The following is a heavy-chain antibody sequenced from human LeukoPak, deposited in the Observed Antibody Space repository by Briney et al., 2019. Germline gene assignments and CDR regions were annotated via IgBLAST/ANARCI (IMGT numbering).Heavy chain of an antibody. CDR2: IYYSGST. CDR1: GGSISSYY. J-gene: IGHJ5*02. CDR3: AREFKAWFDP. Sequence: SETLSLTCTVSGGSISSYYWSWIRQPPGKGLEWMGYIYYSGSTNYNPSLNSRVTISVDTSKNQFSLKLSSVTAADTAVYYCAREFKAWFDPWGQGTLVTVSS. V-gene: IGHV4-59*01.